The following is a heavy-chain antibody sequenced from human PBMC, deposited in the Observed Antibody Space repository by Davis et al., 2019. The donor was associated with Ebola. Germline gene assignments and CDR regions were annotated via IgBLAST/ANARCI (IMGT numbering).Heavy chain of an antibody. Sequence: GESLKISCAASGFTFSSYAMHWVRQAPGKGLEWVAVISYDGSNKYYADSVKGRFTISRDNSKNTLYLQMNSLRAEDTAVYYCARGGRRGGWELQSFDYWGQGTLVTVSS. D-gene: IGHD1-26*01. CDR2: ISYDGSNK. CDR1: GFTFSSYA. V-gene: IGHV3-30-3*01. J-gene: IGHJ4*02. CDR3: ARGGRRGGWELQSFDY.